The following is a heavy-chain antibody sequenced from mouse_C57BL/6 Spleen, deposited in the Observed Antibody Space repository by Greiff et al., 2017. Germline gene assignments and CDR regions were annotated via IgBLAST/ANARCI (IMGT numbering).Heavy chain of an antibody. V-gene: IGHV1-52*01. CDR3: ARSGYYDDGFYAMDD. CDR1: GYTFTSYW. Sequence: VQLQQPGAELVRPGSSVKLSCKASGYTFTSYWMHWVKQRPIQGLEWIGNIDPSDSETHYTQKFKDKATLTVDKSSSTAYMQLSSLTSEDSAVYYGARSGYYDDGFYAMDDWGQGTSVTVSS. D-gene: IGHD2-4*01. CDR2: IDPSDSET. J-gene: IGHJ4*01.